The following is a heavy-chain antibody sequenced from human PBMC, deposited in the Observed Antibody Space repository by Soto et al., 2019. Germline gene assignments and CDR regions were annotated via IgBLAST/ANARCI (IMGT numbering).Heavy chain of an antibody. J-gene: IGHJ5*02. V-gene: IGHV3-33*01. CDR2: IWYDGSNK. CDR1: GFTFSSYG. Sequence: QVQLVESGGGVVQPGRSLRLSCAASGFTFSSYGMHWVRQAPGKGLDLVAVIWYDGSNKYYADSVKGRFTISRDNSKNTLYLQMNSLRAEDTAVDYCARESGALTVTRYNWFDPWGQGTLVTVSS. D-gene: IGHD4-4*01. CDR3: ARESGALTVTRYNWFDP.